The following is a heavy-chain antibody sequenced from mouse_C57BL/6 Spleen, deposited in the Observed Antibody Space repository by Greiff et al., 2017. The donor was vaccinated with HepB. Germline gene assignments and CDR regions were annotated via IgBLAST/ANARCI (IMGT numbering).Heavy chain of an antibody. V-gene: IGHV1-81*01. D-gene: IGHD2-4*01. CDR1: GYTFTSYG. Sequence: QVQLQQSGAELARPGASVKLSCKASGYTFTSYGISWVKQRTGQGLEWIGEIYPRSGNTYYNEKFKGKATLTADKSSSTAYMELRSLTSEDSAVYFCAREGLRPNAMDYWGQGTSVTVSS. J-gene: IGHJ4*01. CDR3: AREGLRPNAMDY. CDR2: IYPRSGNT.